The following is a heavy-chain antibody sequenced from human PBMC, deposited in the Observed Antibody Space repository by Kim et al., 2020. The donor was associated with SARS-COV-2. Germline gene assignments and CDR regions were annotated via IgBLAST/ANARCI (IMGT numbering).Heavy chain of an antibody. CDR3: ARASGSYYEFDY. Sequence: NYNPSLKSRVTISVDTSKNQFSLKLSSVTAADTAVYYCARASGSYYEFDYWGQGTLVTVSS. J-gene: IGHJ4*02. D-gene: IGHD1-26*01. V-gene: IGHV4-59*01.